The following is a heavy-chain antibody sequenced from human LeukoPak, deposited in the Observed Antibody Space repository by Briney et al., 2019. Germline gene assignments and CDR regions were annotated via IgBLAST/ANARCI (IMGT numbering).Heavy chain of an antibody. Sequence: GGSLRLSCAASGFTFSNYMMHWVRQAPGKGLVWVSRIKSDGITITYADSVKGRFTISRDNAKNTLYLQMNSLRAEDTAVYYCAKNSGSYSYFDYWGQGILVTVSS. CDR3: AKNSGSYSYFDY. D-gene: IGHD1-26*01. CDR2: IKSDGITI. V-gene: IGHV3-74*01. CDR1: GFTFSNYM. J-gene: IGHJ4*02.